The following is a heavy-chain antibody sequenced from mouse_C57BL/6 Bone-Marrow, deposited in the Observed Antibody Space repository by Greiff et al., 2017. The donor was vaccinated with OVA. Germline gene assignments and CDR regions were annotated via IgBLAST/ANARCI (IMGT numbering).Heavy chain of an antibody. CDR3: ARGHYYGSSYVFAY. CDR1: GYSITSGYY. V-gene: IGHV3-6*01. CDR2: ISYDGSN. D-gene: IGHD1-1*01. J-gene: IGHJ3*01. Sequence: VQLQQSGPGLVKPSQSLSLTCSVTGYSITSGYYWNWIRQFPGNKLEWMGYISYDGSNNYNPSLKNRISITRDTSKNQFFLKLNSVTTEDTATYYCARGHYYGSSYVFAYWGQGTLVTVSA.